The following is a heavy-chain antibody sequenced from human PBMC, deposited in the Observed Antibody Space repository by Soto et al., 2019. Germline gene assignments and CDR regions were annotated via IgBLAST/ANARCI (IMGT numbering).Heavy chain of an antibody. CDR3: SSLAVAGT. Sequence: LRKTLSPTCAVSGGSNSSSNWWSLVRQPPGKGREWLGEIYHSGRTNYNPSLKSRVTIAVDKSKNQFSLKLSSVTAADTAVYYCSSLAVAGTWGQGPLVTVSS. CDR2: IYHSGRT. J-gene: IGHJ4*02. D-gene: IGHD6-19*01. V-gene: IGHV4-4*03. CDR1: GGSNSSSNW.